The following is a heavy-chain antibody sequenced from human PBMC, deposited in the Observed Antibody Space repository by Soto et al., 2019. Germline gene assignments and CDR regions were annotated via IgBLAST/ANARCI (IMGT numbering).Heavy chain of an antibody. CDR3: ARVPDTAMVAGY. D-gene: IGHD5-18*01. J-gene: IGHJ4*02. CDR2: ISVSGGTT. V-gene: IGHV3-23*01. CDR1: GFTFSSYD. Sequence: PGGSLRLSCSASGFTFSSYDMTWVRQAPGKGLEWVSAISVSGGTTYYADSVKGRFTISRDNSKNTLYLQMNSLRAEDTAVYYCARVPDTAMVAGYWGQGTLVTVSS.